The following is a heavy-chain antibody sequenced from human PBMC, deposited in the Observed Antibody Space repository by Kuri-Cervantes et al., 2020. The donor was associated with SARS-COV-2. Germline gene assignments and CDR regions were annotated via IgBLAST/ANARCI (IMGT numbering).Heavy chain of an antibody. D-gene: IGHD1-26*01. Sequence: GGSLRLCCAASGFTFSSYAMSWVRQAPGKGLEWVSAISGSGGSTYYADSVKGRFTISRDNSKNTLYLQMNSLRAEDTAVYYCAKCGELLTSSYYYYGMDVWGQGTTVTVSS. J-gene: IGHJ6*02. CDR3: AKCGELLTSSYYYYGMDV. V-gene: IGHV3-23*01. CDR2: ISGSGGST. CDR1: GFTFSSYA.